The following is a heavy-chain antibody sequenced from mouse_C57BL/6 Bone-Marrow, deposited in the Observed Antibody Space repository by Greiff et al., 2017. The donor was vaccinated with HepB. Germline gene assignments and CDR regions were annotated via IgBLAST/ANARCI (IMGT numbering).Heavy chain of an antibody. V-gene: IGHV1-54*01. Sequence: VQLQQSGAELVRPGTSVKVSCKASGYAFTHYLIEWVKQRPGQGLEWIGVINPGSGGTNYNEKFKGKATLTADKSSSTAYMQLSSLTSEDSAVYFCARSHYYGSSYEVYWGQGTTLTVSS. D-gene: IGHD1-1*01. J-gene: IGHJ2*01. CDR2: INPGSGGT. CDR1: GYAFTHYL. CDR3: ARSHYYGSSYEVY.